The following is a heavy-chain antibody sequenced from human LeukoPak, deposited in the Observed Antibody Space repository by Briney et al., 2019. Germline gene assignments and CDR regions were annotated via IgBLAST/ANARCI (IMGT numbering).Heavy chain of an antibody. CDR3: ARGPPDQLLFRSDY. V-gene: IGHV3-21*01. Sequence: GGSLRLSCAASGFTFSSYSMNWVRQAPGQGLEWVSSISSSSSYIYYADSVKGRFTISRDNAKNSLYLQMNSLRAEDTSVYYCARGPPDQLLFRSDYWGHGTLVTVSS. CDR1: GFTFSSYS. CDR2: ISSSSSYI. J-gene: IGHJ4*01. D-gene: IGHD2-2*01.